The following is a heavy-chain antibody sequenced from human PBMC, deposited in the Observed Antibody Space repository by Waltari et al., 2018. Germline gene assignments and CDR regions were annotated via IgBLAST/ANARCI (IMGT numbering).Heavy chain of an antibody. J-gene: IGHJ4*02. CDR2: IYHSGGT. V-gene: IGHV4-38-2*01. Sequence: QVQLQESGPGLVKPSETLSLTCAVSGYSISSGYYWGWIRQPPGKGLEWIGSIYHSGGTYYNPSLKSRVTISVDTSKNQFSLKLSSVTAADTAVYYCARAYGGNSATDWGQGTLVTVSS. CDR1: GYSISSGYY. CDR3: ARAYGGNSATD. D-gene: IGHD2-21*02.